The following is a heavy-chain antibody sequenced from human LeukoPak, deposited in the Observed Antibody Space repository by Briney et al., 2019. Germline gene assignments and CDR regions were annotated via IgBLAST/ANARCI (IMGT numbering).Heavy chain of an antibody. CDR3: AKRSEVGGGTYDY. D-gene: IGHD2-15*01. CDR2: ISGSGGST. CDR1: GFTFSSYA. V-gene: IGHV3-23*01. J-gene: IGHJ4*02. Sequence: TGGSLRLSCAASGFTFSSYAMSWVRQAPGKGLEWVSAISGSGGSTYYADSVKGRFTISRDNSKNTLYLQMNSLRAEDTAVYYCAKRSEVGGGTYDYWGQGTLVTVSS.